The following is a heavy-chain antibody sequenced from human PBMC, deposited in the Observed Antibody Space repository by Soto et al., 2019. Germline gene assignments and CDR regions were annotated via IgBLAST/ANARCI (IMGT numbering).Heavy chain of an antibody. D-gene: IGHD3-22*01. CDR3: AKDRAYDSSGYYHGPFDY. CDR1: GFTFSSYA. Sequence: PGGSLRPSCAASGFTFSSYALSWVRQAPGKGPEWVTAISGGGGSTSYADSVKGRFSLSRDNSKNTLYLQMNSLRAEDTALYYCAKDRAYDSSGYYHGPFDYWGQGTLVTVSS. J-gene: IGHJ4*02. V-gene: IGHV3-23*01. CDR2: ISGGGGST.